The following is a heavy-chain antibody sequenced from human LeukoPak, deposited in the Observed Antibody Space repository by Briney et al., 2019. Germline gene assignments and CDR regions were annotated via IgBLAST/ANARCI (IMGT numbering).Heavy chain of an antibody. V-gene: IGHV1-69*13. CDR1: GGTFSSYA. D-gene: IGHD3-16*01. J-gene: IGHJ6*02. CDR3: ATQSLGLYYYYYGMDV. Sequence: SVKVSCTASGGTFSSYAISWVRQAPGQGLEWMGGIIPIFGTANYAQKFQGRVTITADESTSTAYMELSSLRSEDTAVYYCATQSLGLYYYYYGMDVWGQGTTVTVSS. CDR2: IIPIFGTA.